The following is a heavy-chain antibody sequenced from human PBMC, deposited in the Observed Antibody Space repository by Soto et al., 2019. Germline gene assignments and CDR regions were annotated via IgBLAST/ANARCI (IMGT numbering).Heavy chain of an antibody. V-gene: IGHV4-59*01. J-gene: IGHJ5*02. CDR1: GGSISSYY. CDR3: ARGLYPESWFDP. D-gene: IGHD2-8*01. CDR2: IYYSGST. Sequence: QVQLQESGPGLVKPSETLSLTCTVSGGSISSYYWSWIRQPPGQGLEWIGYIYYSGSTNYNPSLLSRVTISVGTSKNQFSLRLSSVTAADTAVYYCARGLYPESWFDPWGQGPLVTVSS.